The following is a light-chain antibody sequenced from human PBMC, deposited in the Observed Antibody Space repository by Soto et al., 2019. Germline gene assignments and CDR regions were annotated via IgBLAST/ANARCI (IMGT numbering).Light chain of an antibody. J-gene: IGLJ2*01. CDR2: LEGSGSY. Sequence: QSVLTQSSSASASLGSSVKLTCTLSSGHSSYIIAWHQQQPGKAPRYLMKLEGSGSYNKGSAVPDRFSGSSSGADRYLTISNLQFEDEANYYCETSDSNTRVFGGGTKLTVL. V-gene: IGLV4-60*02. CDR3: ETSDSNTRV. CDR1: SGHSSYI.